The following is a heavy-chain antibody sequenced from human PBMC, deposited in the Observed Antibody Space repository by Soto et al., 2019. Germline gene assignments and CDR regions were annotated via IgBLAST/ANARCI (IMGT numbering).Heavy chain of an antibody. CDR2: INHSEST. CDR3: ARWTFGRDAFDI. V-gene: IGHV4-34*01. CDR1: GRTLSGYY. J-gene: IGHJ3*02. Sequence: PSETLSLTCAVYGRTLSGYYWSWIPQPPGKGLEWIAEINHSESTNHNPSLKSRVTISVDTSKNQFSLKLSSVTAADTAVYYCARWTFGRDAFDIWGQGTMVTVSS. D-gene: IGHD3-16*01.